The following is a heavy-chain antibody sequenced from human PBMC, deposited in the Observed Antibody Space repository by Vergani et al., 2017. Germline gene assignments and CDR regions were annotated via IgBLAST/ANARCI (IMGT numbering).Heavy chain of an antibody. CDR3: ARAPGRRCSGGSCYSSFRWFDP. CDR2: MNPKSGNS. J-gene: IGHJ5*02. Sequence: QVQLVQSGAEVKKPGASVKVSCWASGYTFIEYDIDWVRQAAGQGLEWMGWMNPKSGNSGFAQKFQGRVTRTRDTSISTAYMELNSLTSEDTAVYYCARAPGRRCSGGSCYSSFRWFDPWGQGTLVTVFS. D-gene: IGHD2-15*01. V-gene: IGHV1-8*01. CDR1: GYTFIEYD.